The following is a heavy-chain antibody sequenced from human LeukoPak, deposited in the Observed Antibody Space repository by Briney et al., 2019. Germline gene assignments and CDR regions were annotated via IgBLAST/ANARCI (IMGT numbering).Heavy chain of an antibody. CDR2: INPNSGGT. CDR1: GYTFTGYY. J-gene: IGHJ4*02. V-gene: IGHV1-2*06. D-gene: IGHD2-15*01. Sequence: GASVKVSCKASGYTFTGYYIHWVRQAPGQGLEWMGRINPNSGGTNYAQKLQGRVTMTRDTSISTVYMELSSLRSDDTAVYYCVRYESGGATYDYWGQGTLVTVSS. CDR3: VRYESGGATYDY.